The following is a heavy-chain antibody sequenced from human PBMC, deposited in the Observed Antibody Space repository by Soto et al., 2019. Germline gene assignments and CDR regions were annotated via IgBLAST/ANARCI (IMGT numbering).Heavy chain of an antibody. CDR2: ISGSGHNI. D-gene: IGHD2-21*01. J-gene: IGHJ4*02. CDR3: VSRIFGGDNPGLFLEY. V-gene: IGHV3-11*01. CDR1: GFTFSEYY. Sequence: VQLVESGGGLVKPGGSLRLSCVASGFTFSEYYLSWIRQSPGRRLEWLSYISGSGHNIYYADSVKGRFTISRDNGKKAPDPPMKRLVVEEPGVYYLVSRIFGGDNPGLFLEYWGQGTQVTVSS.